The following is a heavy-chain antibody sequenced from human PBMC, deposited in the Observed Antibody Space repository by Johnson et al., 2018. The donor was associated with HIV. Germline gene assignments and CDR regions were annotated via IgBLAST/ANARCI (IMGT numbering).Heavy chain of an antibody. V-gene: IGHV3-48*01. D-gene: IGHD3-16*01. Sequence: EVQVVETGGGLVQPGRSLRLSCAASGFTFDDYAMHWVRQVPGKGLEWVSYISSSGSTIYYADSVKGRFTISRANSKTSLYLQMNSLRAEDTALYYCAREGPLTFGGSDAFDIWGQGTMVTVSS. CDR3: AREGPLTFGGSDAFDI. CDR2: ISSSGSTI. CDR1: GFTFDDYA. J-gene: IGHJ3*02.